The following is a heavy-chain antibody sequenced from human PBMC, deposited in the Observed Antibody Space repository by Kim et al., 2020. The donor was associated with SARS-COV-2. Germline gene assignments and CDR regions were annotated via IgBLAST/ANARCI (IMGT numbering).Heavy chain of an antibody. CDR2: IYAGDSPT. J-gene: IGHJ6*02. V-gene: IGHV5-51*01. Sequence: GESLKISCEGYGFYFSNYWIAWVRQVLGKGLEWMGMIYAGDSPTKYSPSWQGQVTIAVGKTIGTAYLQWSSLQASDTAKYYCARPRYSTSWYGMDVWGQGTTVTVSS. CDR1: GFYFSNYW. CDR3: ARPRYSTSWYGMDV. D-gene: IGHD6-13*01.